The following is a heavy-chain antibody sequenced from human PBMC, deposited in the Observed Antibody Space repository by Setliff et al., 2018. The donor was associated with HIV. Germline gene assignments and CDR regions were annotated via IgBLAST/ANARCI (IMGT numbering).Heavy chain of an antibody. J-gene: IGHJ4*02. CDR3: ARVGGKGYSNFLDS. CDR1: GASINSMTDY. CDR2: IYTSGST. V-gene: IGHV4-61*02. Sequence: TLSLTCTVSGASINSMTDYWSWIRQPAGKGLEWIGRIYTSGSTNYNPSLKNRVAISVDTSKNQFSLNLTSVTAADTAMYFCARVGGKGYSNFLDSWGQGALVTVSS. D-gene: IGHD4-4*01.